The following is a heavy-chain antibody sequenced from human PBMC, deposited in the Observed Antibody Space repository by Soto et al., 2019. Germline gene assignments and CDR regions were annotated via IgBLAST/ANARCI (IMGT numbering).Heavy chain of an antibody. J-gene: IGHJ4*02. Sequence: QVQLQESGPGLVKPSETLSLTCTVSGGSINSYYWNWIRQPPGKGLEWIGYIFSSWSINYNPSLTRRVTISLDTSKNQFTLNLSSVTAADTAVYYCARLSRGAAAGFDYWGQGTLVTVSS. CDR2: IFSSWSI. D-gene: IGHD6-13*01. V-gene: IGHV4-4*09. CDR3: ARLSRGAAAGFDY. CDR1: GGSINSYY.